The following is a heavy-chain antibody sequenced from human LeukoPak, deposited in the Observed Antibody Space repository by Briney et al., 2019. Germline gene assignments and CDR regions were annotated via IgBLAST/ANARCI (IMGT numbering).Heavy chain of an antibody. V-gene: IGHV4-39*01. J-gene: IGHJ4*02. Sequence: SETLSPTCTVSGGSISSSSYYWGWIRQPPGKGLEWIVSIYYSGSTYSTPSLKGRVTIFLDTTKNQCSLKLSSVTDEDTAVYYCARSGGYILTPIDYWGQGTLVTVSS. CDR3: ARSGGYILTPIDY. CDR2: IYYSGST. CDR1: GGSISSSSYY. D-gene: IGHD2-15*01.